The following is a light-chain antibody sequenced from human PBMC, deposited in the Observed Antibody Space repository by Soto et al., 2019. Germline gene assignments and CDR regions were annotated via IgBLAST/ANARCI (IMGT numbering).Light chain of an antibody. Sequence: QSVLTQLPSVSAAPGQKVTISCSGRSSNIAKNYVAWYQQLPGTAPKLLIYDNNKRPSGIPDRFSGSKSGTSATLGITGLQTGDEADYYCGTWDSSRRAGVFGGGTKVTV. CDR1: SSNIAKNY. CDR3: GTWDSSRRAGV. CDR2: DNN. J-gene: IGLJ3*02. V-gene: IGLV1-51*01.